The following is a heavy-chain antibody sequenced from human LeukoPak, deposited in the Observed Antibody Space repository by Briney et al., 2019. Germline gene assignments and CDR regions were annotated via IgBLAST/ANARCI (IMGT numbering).Heavy chain of an antibody. Sequence: PGGSLRLSCAASRFTFSSYSMNWIRQAPGKGLEWVSSISSSSSYIYYADSVKGRFTISRDNAKNTLYLQMNSLRAEDTSVYYCASEGDFWSGYRYWGQGTLVTVSS. V-gene: IGHV3-21*01. CDR3: ASEGDFWSGYRY. CDR2: ISSSSSYI. CDR1: RFTFSSYS. D-gene: IGHD3-3*01. J-gene: IGHJ4*02.